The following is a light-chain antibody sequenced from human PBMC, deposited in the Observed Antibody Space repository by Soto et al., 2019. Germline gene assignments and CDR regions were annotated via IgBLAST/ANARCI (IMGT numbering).Light chain of an antibody. J-gene: IGKJ4*01. CDR3: QQRSNWPLT. CDR2: DAS. CDR1: QSVSGY. V-gene: IGKV3-11*01. Sequence: EIVITQSPSTLSVSPGERATLSCRASQSVSGYLAWFQQKPGQAPSLLIYDASNRATGIPARFSGSGSGTDFTLTISSLEPEDFAIYYCQQRSNWPLTFGGGTKVDIK.